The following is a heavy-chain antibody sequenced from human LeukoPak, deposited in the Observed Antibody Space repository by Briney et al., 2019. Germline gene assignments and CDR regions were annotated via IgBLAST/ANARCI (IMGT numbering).Heavy chain of an antibody. D-gene: IGHD3-16*01. J-gene: IGHJ4*02. V-gene: IGHV3-21*01. CDR3: ARDSIMITFGGVTFDY. CDR2: ISSSSSYI. CDR1: GFTFSSYS. Sequence: GGSLRLSSAASGFTFSSYSMNWVRQAPGKGLEWVSSISSSSSYIYYADSVKGRFTISRDNAKNSLYLQMNSLRAEDTAVYYCARDSIMITFGGVTFDYWGQGTLVTVSS.